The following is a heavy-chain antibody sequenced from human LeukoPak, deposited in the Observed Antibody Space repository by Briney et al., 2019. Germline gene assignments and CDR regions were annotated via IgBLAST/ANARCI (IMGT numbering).Heavy chain of an antibody. V-gene: IGHV3-7*01. CDR3: ARAESGDY. J-gene: IGHJ4*02. CDR1: GFTFSSYW. CDR2: IKQDGSEK. D-gene: IGHD7-27*01. Sequence: GGSLRLSCAAPGFTFSSYWMSWVRQAPGKGLEWVANIKQDGSEKYYVDSVKGRFTISRDNAKNSLYLQMNSLRAEDTAVYYCARAESGDYWGQGTLVTVSS.